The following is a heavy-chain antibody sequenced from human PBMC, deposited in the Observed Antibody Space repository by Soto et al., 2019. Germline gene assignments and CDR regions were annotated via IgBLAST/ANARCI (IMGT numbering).Heavy chain of an antibody. V-gene: IGHV4-31*03. CDR2: IYYSGST. Sequence: SETLSLTCTVSGGSISSGGYYWSWIRQHPGKGLEWIGYIYYSGSTYYNPSLKSRVTISVDTSKNQFSLKLSSVTAADTAVYYCARVSRGDSGYDKDYYYYYYMDVWGKGTTVTVSS. D-gene: IGHD5-12*01. CDR3: ARVSRGDSGYDKDYYYYYYMDV. CDR1: GGSISSGGYY. J-gene: IGHJ6*03.